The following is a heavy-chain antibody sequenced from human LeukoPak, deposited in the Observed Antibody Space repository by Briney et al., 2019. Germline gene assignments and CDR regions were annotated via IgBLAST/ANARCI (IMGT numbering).Heavy chain of an antibody. J-gene: IGHJ4*02. CDR1: GYTFTTYW. D-gene: IGHD3-22*01. V-gene: IGHV5-51*01. CDR2: IFPGDSNT. Sequence: GESLKISCKGSGYTFTTYWIGWVRQMPGKGLEWMGIIFPGDSNTRHSPSFHGQVTISADKPISTAYLQWSSLKASDTAMYYCARLDISGYYYIDYWGQGTLVTVSS. CDR3: ARLDISGYYYIDY.